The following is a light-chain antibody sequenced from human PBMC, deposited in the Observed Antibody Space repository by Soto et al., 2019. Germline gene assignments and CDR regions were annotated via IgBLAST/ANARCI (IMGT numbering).Light chain of an antibody. V-gene: IGKV3-20*01. CDR2: ATS. CDR3: QQYGDYNSPRYS. J-gene: IGKJ2*03. Sequence: EIVLTQSPGTLSLSPGDRVTLSCRASQSVSSNYLAWYQQKPGQAPRLLIYATSARATGIPDGFSGSGSGTDFTLTISRLEPEDFAMYYCQQYGDYNSPRYSFGQGTRLEI. CDR1: QSVSSNY.